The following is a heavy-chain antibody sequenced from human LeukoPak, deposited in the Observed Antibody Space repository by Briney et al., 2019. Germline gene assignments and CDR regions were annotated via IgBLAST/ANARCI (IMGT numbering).Heavy chain of an antibody. CDR1: GFIFSNAW. D-gene: IGHD3-10*01. Sequence: PGGSLRLSCAASGFIFSNAWMSWVRQAPGKGLEWVANMNQDGSEKYYVDSVKGRFTISRDNAKNSLYLQVNNLRAEDTAVYYCARDRLYYYGSGSYIDYWGQGTLVTVSS. J-gene: IGHJ4*02. CDR2: MNQDGSEK. V-gene: IGHV3-7*01. CDR3: ARDRLYYYGSGSYIDY.